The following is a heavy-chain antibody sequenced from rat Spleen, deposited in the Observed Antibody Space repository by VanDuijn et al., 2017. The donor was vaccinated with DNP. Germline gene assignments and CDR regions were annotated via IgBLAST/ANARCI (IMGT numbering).Heavy chain of an antibody. D-gene: IGHD3-4*01. CDR2: IIYDGSST. V-gene: IGHV5-29*01. Sequence: EVQLVESGGGLVQPGRSMKLSCAASGFTFSDYAMAWVRQSPTKGLEWVATIIYDGSSTYYGASVKGRFTISRDNAKNTLYLQMDSLRSEDTATYYCATNNYFDYWGQGVMVTVSS. J-gene: IGHJ2*01. CDR3: ATNNYFDY. CDR1: GFTFSDYA.